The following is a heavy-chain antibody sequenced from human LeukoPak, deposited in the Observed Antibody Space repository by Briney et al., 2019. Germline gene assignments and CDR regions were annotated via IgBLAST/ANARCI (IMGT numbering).Heavy chain of an antibody. Sequence: SETLSLTCTVSGGSISSSSYYWGWIRQPPGKGLEWIGSIYYSGSTYYNPTLKSRVTTSVDTSKNSFYLKLSSVTAADTAVYYCARDSSGTLGYWGQGTLGTVSS. D-gene: IGHD6-19*01. V-gene: IGHV4-39*01. CDR2: IYYSGST. J-gene: IGHJ4*02. CDR3: ARDSSGTLGY. CDR1: GGSISSSSYY.